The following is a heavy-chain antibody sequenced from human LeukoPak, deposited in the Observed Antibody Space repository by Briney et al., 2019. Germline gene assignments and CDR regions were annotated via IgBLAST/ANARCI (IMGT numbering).Heavy chain of an antibody. J-gene: IGHJ4*02. CDR2: LRGDGET. D-gene: IGHD5-12*01. CDR1: GFTFSNYA. Sequence: GGSLRLSCAASGFTFSNYAMSWVRQAPAGGLEWVSSLRGDGETFYADSVKGRFTISRDNAKNTLYLQMNSLRAEDTAVYYCARRGIVATGDYWGQGTLVTVSS. CDR3: ARRGIVATGDY. V-gene: IGHV3-74*01.